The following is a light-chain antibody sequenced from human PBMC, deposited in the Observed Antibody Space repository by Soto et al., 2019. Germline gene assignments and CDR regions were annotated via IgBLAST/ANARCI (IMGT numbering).Light chain of an antibody. V-gene: IGKV3-11*01. CDR1: RSVSSY. CDR2: DAS. J-gene: IGKJ5*01. CDR3: QQRTNWPSST. Sequence: EVVLTQSPATLSLSPGERATLSCRASRSVSSYLAWYQQKPGQAPRLLISDASNRATDIPARFSGSGSGTDFTLTISSLEPEDSAVYYCQQRTNWPSSTFGQGTRLEIQ.